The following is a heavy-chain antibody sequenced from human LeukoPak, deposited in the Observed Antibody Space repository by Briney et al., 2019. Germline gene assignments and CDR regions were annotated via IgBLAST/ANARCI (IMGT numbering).Heavy chain of an antibody. CDR2: ISGGSGST. D-gene: IGHD6-19*01. CDR3: ARGVSSGLYYFDY. V-gene: IGHV3-23*01. J-gene: IGHJ4*02. Sequence: SGGSLRLSCAASAFTFSSYAMSWVRQAPGKGLEWVSVISGGSGSTFYADSVKGRFTISRDNSKNTLYLQMNSLRAEDTAIYYCARGVSSGLYYFDYWGQGTLVTVSS. CDR1: AFTFSSYA.